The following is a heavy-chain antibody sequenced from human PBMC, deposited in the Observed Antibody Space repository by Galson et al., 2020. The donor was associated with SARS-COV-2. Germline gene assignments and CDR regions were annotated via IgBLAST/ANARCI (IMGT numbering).Heavy chain of an antibody. Sequence: SQASETLSLTCAVSGGSFSEYYWNWIRQSPGKGLEWIGEINPRGSISYNPSLMSRVTMSTDTSKNHFSLKLTSVTAADTAVYYCASLAPYYDVLTGYEDREEFDFWGLGTQVTVSS. CDR3: ASLAPYYDVLTGYEDREEFDF. CDR1: GGSFSEYY. V-gene: IGHV4-34*01. CDR2: INPRGSI. D-gene: IGHD3-9*01. J-gene: IGHJ4*02.